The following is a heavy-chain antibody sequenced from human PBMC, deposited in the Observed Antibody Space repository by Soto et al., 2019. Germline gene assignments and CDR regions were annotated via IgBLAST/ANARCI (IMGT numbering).Heavy chain of an antibody. CDR2: IFWDDDK. J-gene: IGHJ4*02. V-gene: IGHV2-5*02. CDR1: GFSLTTSGVG. Sequence: GSGPTLVNPTQPLTLTCSFSGFSLTTSGVGVGWVRQSPEKALEWLALIFWDDDKRYSPSLRSRLTIAKDTSKNQVVLTLTNVEPVDTATYYCARILTATGGNFDSWGQGAPAPVSS. D-gene: IGHD2-8*02. CDR3: ARILTATGGNFDS.